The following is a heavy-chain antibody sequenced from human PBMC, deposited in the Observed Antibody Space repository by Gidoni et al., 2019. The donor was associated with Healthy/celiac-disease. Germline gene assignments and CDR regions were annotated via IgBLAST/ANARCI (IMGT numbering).Heavy chain of an antibody. D-gene: IGHD3-3*01. CDR1: GGSISSGAYS. Sequence: QLQLQESGSGLVKPSQTLSLTCAVSGGSISSGAYSWSWLRQPPGKGLEWIGYIYHSGSTYYNPSLKSRVTISVDRSKNQFSLKLSSVTAADTAVYYCARGHPIPYDFWSGYSIPFYFDYWGQGTLVTVSS. J-gene: IGHJ4*02. CDR2: IYHSGST. CDR3: ARGHPIPYDFWSGYSIPFYFDY. V-gene: IGHV4-30-2*01.